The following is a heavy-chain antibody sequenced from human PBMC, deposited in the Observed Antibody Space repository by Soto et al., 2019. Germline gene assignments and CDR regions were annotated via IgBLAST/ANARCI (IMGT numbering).Heavy chain of an antibody. CDR2: ISAYNGNT. CDR3: ARVAPSWGIVVGVAAPRELDY. D-gene: IGHD2-15*01. Sequence: ASVKVSCKASGYTFPSYGISWVRQAPGQGLEWMGWISAYNGNTNYAQKLQGRVTMTTDTSTSTAYMELRSLRSDDTAVYYWARVAPSWGIVVGVAAPRELDYWGQGPPVPVSS. CDR1: GYTFPSYG. J-gene: IGHJ4*02. V-gene: IGHV1-18*01.